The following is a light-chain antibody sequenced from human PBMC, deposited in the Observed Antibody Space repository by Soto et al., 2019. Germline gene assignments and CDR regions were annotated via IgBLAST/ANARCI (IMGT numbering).Light chain of an antibody. CDR3: SSYAGSDNPGV. CDR1: SSDDGGYNY. V-gene: IGLV2-8*01. CDR2: EVN. Sequence: QSALTQPPSASGSPGQSVTISCTGTSSDDGGYNYVSWYQHHPGKAPKLMIYEVNKRPSGVPDRFSGSKFGNTASLTVSGLQAEDEADYYCSSYAGSDNPGVFGAGTKVTVL. J-gene: IGLJ1*01.